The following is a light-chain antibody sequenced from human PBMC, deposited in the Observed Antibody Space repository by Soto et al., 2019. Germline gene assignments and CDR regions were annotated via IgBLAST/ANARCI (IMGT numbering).Light chain of an antibody. Sequence: QPVLTQSPSASASLGASVKLTCTLSSGHSNYAIAWHQQQPEKGPRFLMKLTSDGSHTKGDGIPDRFSGSSSGAERSLTISSLQSDDEADYYCQTWDTGVVFGGGTKVTVL. J-gene: IGLJ2*01. V-gene: IGLV4-69*01. CDR3: QTWDTGVV. CDR2: LTSDGSH. CDR1: SGHSNYA.